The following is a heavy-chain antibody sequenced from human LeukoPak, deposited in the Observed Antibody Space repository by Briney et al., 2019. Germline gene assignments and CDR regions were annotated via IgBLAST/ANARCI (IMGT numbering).Heavy chain of an antibody. CDR1: GYSISSGYY. V-gene: IGHV4-38-2*02. D-gene: IGHD2-2*01. Sequence: SETLSLTCTVSGYSISSGYYWGWLRPLPGKGLVWIGSIYHSGTTYYTSSLKSRVTISVDTSKNQFSLKLSSVTAANTAVYYCARVGAFDIVVVPILAGDYMYWGQGTLVTVSS. J-gene: IGHJ4*02. CDR2: IYHSGTT. CDR3: ARVGAFDIVVVPILAGDYMY.